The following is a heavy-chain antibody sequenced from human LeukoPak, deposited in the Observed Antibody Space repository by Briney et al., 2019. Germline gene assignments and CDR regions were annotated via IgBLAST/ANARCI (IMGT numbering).Heavy chain of an antibody. CDR3: AQSLQLLGLDY. Sequence: GGSLRLSCAASGFTFSSYWMTWVRQAPGKGLEWVANIKLDVSETYYVDSVRGRFTISRDNSKNTLYLQMNSLRAEDTAVYYCAQSLQLLGLDYWGQGTLVTVSS. V-gene: IGHV3-7*03. D-gene: IGHD6-6*01. CDR2: IKLDVSET. CDR1: GFTFSSYW. J-gene: IGHJ4*02.